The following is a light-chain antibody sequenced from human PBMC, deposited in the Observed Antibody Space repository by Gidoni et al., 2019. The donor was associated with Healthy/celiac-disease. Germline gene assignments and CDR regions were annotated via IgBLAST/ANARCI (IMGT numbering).Light chain of an antibody. CDR1: SSNIGAGYD. CDR2: GNS. V-gene: IGLV1-40*01. Sequence: QSVLPPPPSVSGAPGQRVPISCTGSSSNIGAGYDVHWYQQLPGTAPKLLIYGNSNRPSGVPDRFSGSRSGTSASLAITGLQAEDEADYYCQSYDSSLSGCVVFGGGTKLTVL. J-gene: IGLJ2*01. CDR3: QSYDSSLSGCVV.